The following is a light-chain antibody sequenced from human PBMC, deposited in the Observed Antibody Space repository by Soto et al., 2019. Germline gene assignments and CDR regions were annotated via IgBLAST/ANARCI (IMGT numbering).Light chain of an antibody. CDR3: TSWTTSTTMI. CDR1: SSDIGAYNF. V-gene: IGLV2-14*03. J-gene: IGLJ2*01. CDR2: DVN. Sequence: QAVVTQPASVSGSPGQSITISCTGTSSDIGAYNFVSWYQQHPGKAPMLMLYDVNIRPSGVSNRFSGSKSGNTASLTISGLQAEDEADYYCTSWTTSTTMIFGGGTKVTVL.